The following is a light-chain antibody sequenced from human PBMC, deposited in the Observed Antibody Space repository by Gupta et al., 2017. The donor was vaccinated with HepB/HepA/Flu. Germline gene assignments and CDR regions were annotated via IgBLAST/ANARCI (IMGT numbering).Light chain of an antibody. J-gene: IGLJ2*01. CDR3: SSFAGINNLVV. CDR1: SSNVGGYNY. V-gene: IGLV2-8*01. CDR2: EVS. Sequence: SALTQPPHASRSPGLSVTISCTGTSSNVGGYNYVSWYQQHPGKAPKLMLYEVSKRPSGVTDRFSGSKSGNTASLTISGLQAEDEADYYCSSFAGINNLVVFGGGTKLTVL.